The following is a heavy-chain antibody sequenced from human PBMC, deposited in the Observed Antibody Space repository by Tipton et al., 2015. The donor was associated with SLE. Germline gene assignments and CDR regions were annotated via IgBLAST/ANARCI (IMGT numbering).Heavy chain of an antibody. CDR3: ARVSGSYLYYYYSYYMDV. V-gene: IGHV4-34*01. D-gene: IGHD1-26*01. Sequence: TLSLTCAVYGGSFSGYYWSWIRQPPGKGLEWIGEINHSGSTNYNPSLKSRVTISVDTSKNQFSLKLSSVTAADTAVYFCARVSGSYLYYYYSYYMDVWGKGTTVTVSS. CDR1: GGSFSGYY. CDR2: INHSGST. J-gene: IGHJ6*03.